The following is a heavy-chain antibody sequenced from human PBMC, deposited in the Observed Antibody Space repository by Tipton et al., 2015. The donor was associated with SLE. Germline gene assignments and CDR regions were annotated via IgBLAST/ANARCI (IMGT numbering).Heavy chain of an antibody. V-gene: IGHV4-59*02. D-gene: IGHD7-27*01. CDR1: GGSVSGFY. Sequence: TLSLTCTVSGGSVSGFYWNWIRQAPGKGLEWIGYIFYTGSTNYNPSFRGRVTISVDTSKNQFSLKLGSVTAADTAVYYCARDPNGGYGSFDYWGLGALVTVSS. J-gene: IGHJ4*02. CDR3: ARDPNGGYGSFDY. CDR2: IFYTGST.